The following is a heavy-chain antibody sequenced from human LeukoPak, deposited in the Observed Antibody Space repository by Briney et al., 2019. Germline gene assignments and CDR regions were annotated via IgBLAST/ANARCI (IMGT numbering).Heavy chain of an antibody. V-gene: IGHV3-48*03. J-gene: IGHJ4*02. CDR3: ARDTAVSDFDY. CDR2: ISSRATAI. D-gene: IGHD4-23*01. CDR1: GFTFSSYE. Sequence: GGSLRLSCAASGFTFSSYEMNWVRQAPGKGLEWVSYISSRATAIYYADSVKGRFTISRDNAKNSLYLQMNSLRVEDTAVYYCARDTAVSDFDYWGRGTLVTVSS.